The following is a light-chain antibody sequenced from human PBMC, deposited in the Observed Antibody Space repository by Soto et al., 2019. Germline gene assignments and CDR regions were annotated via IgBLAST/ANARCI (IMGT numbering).Light chain of an antibody. J-gene: IGKJ5*01. V-gene: IGKV3-11*01. Sequence: EIVLTQSPATLSLSPGERATLSCRASQSVGSYLAWYQQKPGQAPRPLIYDASNRATGIPARFSGSGSGTDFTLTISSLVPEDFAVYYCQQRSNWPTITFGQGTRLEIK. CDR2: DAS. CDR1: QSVGSY. CDR3: QQRSNWPTIT.